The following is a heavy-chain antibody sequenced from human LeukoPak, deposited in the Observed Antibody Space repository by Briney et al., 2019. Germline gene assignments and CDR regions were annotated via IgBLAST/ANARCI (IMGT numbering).Heavy chain of an antibody. J-gene: IGHJ4*02. Sequence: GGSLRLSCAASGFTLSSYAMSWVRQAPGKGLEWVSAISGSGGSTYYADSVKGRFTISRDNSKNTLYLQMNSLRAEDTAVYYCANIVATISYYFDYWGQGALVTVSS. CDR3: ANIVATISYYFDY. V-gene: IGHV3-23*01. D-gene: IGHD5-12*01. CDR1: GFTLSSYA. CDR2: ISGSGGST.